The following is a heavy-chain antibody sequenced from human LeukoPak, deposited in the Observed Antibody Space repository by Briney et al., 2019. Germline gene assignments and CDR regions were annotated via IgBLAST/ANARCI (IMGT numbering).Heavy chain of an antibody. CDR3: ARVIERGYCSSTSCFDAFDI. J-gene: IGHJ3*02. CDR1: GGSFSGYY. D-gene: IGHD2-2*01. V-gene: IGHV4-34*01. CDR2: INHSGST. Sequence: PSETLSLTCAVYGGSFSGYYWSRIRQPPGKGLEWIGEINHSGSTNYNPSLKSRVTISVDTSKNQFSLKLSSVTAADTAVYYCARVIERGYCSSTSCFDAFDIWGQGTMVTVSS.